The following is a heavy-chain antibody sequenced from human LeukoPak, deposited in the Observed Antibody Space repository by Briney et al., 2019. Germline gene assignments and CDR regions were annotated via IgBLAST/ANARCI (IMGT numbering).Heavy chain of an antibody. D-gene: IGHD3-22*01. CDR2: INHSAST. CDR3: ARESKSYDGSGYYHDS. CDR1: GGSFSAFY. V-gene: IGHV4-34*01. J-gene: IGHJ4*02. Sequence: PSETLSLTCVVYGGSFSAFYWSWIRQPPGMGLEWIGEINHSASTNYNPSLESRVTISADTSKNQFSLKVSSVTAADTAVYYCARESKSYDGSGYYHDSWGQGTLVTVSS.